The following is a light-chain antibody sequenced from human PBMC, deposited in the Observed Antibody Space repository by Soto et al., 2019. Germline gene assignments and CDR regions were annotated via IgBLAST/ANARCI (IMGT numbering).Light chain of an antibody. J-gene: IGKJ5*01. CDR3: QQYNKWPPIT. V-gene: IGKV3-15*01. CDR2: DAS. Sequence: EILMTQSPATLSVSPGEKATLSCRASQSIGSKLAWYQQKPGQVPRLLIYDASARALATPARFDGSESGTEFTLTISSLQSEDFAVYYCQQYNKWPPITFGQGTRLEIK. CDR1: QSIGSK.